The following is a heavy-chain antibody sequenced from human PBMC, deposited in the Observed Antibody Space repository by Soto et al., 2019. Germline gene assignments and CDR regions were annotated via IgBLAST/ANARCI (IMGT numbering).Heavy chain of an antibody. V-gene: IGHV4-59*01. J-gene: IGHJ4*02. Sequence: PSETLSLTCTVSGDSISSYSWSWIRQPPGKGLEWIGNIHYNGNTKYSPSLKGRVTISVDKSKNQFSLRLSSVTAADTAVYYCAKSLWDTSGWKTDYWGQGTLVTVSS. CDR3: AKSLWDTSGWKTDY. D-gene: IGHD6-19*01. CDR2: IHYNGNT. CDR1: GDSISSYS.